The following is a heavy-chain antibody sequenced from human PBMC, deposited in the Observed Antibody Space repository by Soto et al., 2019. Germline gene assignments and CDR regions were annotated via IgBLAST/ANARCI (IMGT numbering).Heavy chain of an antibody. CDR1: GFTFNNYG. CDR2: ISYDGSKT. Sequence: HPVGSLRLSCAASGFTFNNYGMHWVRQAPGKGLEWVAVISYDGSKTYYGDSVEGGFTISRDNSKNTLYLQMNSLRAEDTAVYYCAKARPIFGVVIDRDYYYGVGVWGQGTTVTVSS. J-gene: IGHJ6*02. V-gene: IGHV3-30*18. CDR3: AKARPIFGVVIDRDYYYGVGV. D-gene: IGHD3-3*01.